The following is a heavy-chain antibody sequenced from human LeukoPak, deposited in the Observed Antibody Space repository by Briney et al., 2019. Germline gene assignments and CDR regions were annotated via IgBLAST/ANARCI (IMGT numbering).Heavy chain of an antibody. Sequence: GGSLRLSCAASGFTFSSYSMNWVRQAPGKGLEWVSSISSSSSYIYYADSVKGRFTISRDNAKNSLYLQMNSLRAEDTAVYYRARDRAGIAAAGFDYWGQGTLVTVSS. J-gene: IGHJ4*02. CDR2: ISSSSSYI. D-gene: IGHD6-13*01. CDR3: ARDRAGIAAAGFDY. V-gene: IGHV3-21*01. CDR1: GFTFSSYS.